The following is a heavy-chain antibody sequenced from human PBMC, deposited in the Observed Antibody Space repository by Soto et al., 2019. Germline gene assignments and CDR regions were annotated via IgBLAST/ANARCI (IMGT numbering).Heavy chain of an antibody. CDR2: ISGSGGST. CDR1: GFTFSSYA. D-gene: IGHD4-17*01. J-gene: IGHJ2*01. Sequence: EVQLLESGGGLVQPGGSLRLSCAASGFTFSSYAMSWVRQAPGKGLEWVSAISGSGGSTYYADSVKGRFTISRDNXXSTLYLQMNSLRAEDTAVYYCAKAYHGDTDWYFDLWGRGTLVTVSS. CDR3: AKAYHGDTDWYFDL. V-gene: IGHV3-23*01.